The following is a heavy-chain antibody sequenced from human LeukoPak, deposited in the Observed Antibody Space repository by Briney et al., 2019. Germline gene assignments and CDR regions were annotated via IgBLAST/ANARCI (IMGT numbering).Heavy chain of an antibody. J-gene: IGHJ6*03. CDR2: IYTSGST. CDR3: ARVREGVVVPAPSYYYYMDV. CDR1: GGSISSYY. V-gene: IGHV4-4*07. D-gene: IGHD2-2*01. Sequence: SETLSLTCTVSGGSISSYYWSWIRQPAGKGLEWIGRIYTSGSTNYNPSLKSRVTMSVDTSKNQFSLKLSSVTAADTAVYYCARVREGVVVPAPSYYYYMDVWGKGTTVTVSS.